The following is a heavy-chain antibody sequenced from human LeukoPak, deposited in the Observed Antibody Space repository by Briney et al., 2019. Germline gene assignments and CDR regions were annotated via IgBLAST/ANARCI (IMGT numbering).Heavy chain of an antibody. J-gene: IGHJ4*02. D-gene: IGHD3-10*01. V-gene: IGHV3-48*01. CDR3: AKVTYGSGTYGAFDY. CDR1: GFTFSSYS. Sequence: GGSLRLSCAASGFTFSSYSMNWVRQAPGKGLEWVSYISSSSSTMYYADSVKGRFTISRDNSKNTLYLQMNSLRAEDTAVYYCAKVTYGSGTYGAFDYWGQGTLVTVSS. CDR2: ISSSSSTM.